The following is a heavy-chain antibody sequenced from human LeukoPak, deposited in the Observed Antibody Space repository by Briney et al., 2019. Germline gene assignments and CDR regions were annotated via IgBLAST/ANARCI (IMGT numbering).Heavy chain of an antibody. D-gene: IGHD6-13*01. Sequence: SVKVSCKASGGTFSSYAISWVRQAPGQGLEWMGGIIPIFGTANYAQKFQGRVTITADKSTSTAYMELSSLRSEDTAVYYCARRSHSSSWYYAYYFDYWGQGTLVTVSS. CDR3: ARRSHSSSWYYAYYFDY. CDR2: IIPIFGTA. J-gene: IGHJ4*02. V-gene: IGHV1-69*06. CDR1: GGTFSSYA.